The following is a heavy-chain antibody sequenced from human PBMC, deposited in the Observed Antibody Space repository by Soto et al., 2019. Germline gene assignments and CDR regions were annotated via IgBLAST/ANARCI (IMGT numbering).Heavy chain of an antibody. J-gene: IGHJ5*02. Sequence: GGSLRLSCAASGFTFSSYAMSWVRQAPGKGLEWVSAISGSGGSTYYADSVKGRFTISRDNSKNTLYLQMNSLRAEDTAVYYCAKVGALAHYYGSGSYNWFDPWGQGTLVTVSS. CDR1: GFTFSSYA. CDR3: AKVGALAHYYGSGSYNWFDP. V-gene: IGHV3-23*01. CDR2: ISGSGGST. D-gene: IGHD3-10*01.